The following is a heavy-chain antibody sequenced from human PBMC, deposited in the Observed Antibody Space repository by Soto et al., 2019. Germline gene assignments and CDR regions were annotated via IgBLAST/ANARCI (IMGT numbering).Heavy chain of an antibody. Sequence: GASVKVSCKASGGTFSSYAISWVRQAPGQGLEWMGGIIPIFGTANYAQKFQGRVTITADESTSTAYMELSSLRSEDTAVYYCAKSYYDFWSGYSEEKYYYYGMDVWGQGTTVTASS. CDR1: GGTFSSYA. CDR3: AKSYYDFWSGYSEEKYYYYGMDV. V-gene: IGHV1-69*13. J-gene: IGHJ6*02. D-gene: IGHD3-3*01. CDR2: IIPIFGTA.